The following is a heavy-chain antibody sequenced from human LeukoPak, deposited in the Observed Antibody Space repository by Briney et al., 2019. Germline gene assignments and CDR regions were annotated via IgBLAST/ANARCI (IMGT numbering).Heavy chain of an antibody. CDR1: GGSINRYY. Sequence: SETLSLTCIVSGGSINRYYWSWTRQPPEKGLECVGYIYYSGSTNYNPSLKSRVTISVDTSKNQFSLRLSSVTAADTAVYYCARVTGYMTEDYFDYWGQGTLITVSS. D-gene: IGHD6-13*01. J-gene: IGHJ4*02. V-gene: IGHV4-59*01. CDR2: IYYSGST. CDR3: ARVTGYMTEDYFDY.